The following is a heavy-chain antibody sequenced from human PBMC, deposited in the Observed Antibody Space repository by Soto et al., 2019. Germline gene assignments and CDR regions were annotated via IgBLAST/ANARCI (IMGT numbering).Heavy chain of an antibody. Sequence: SETLSLTCTVSGGSISSGGYYWSWIRQHPGKGLEWIGYIYYSGSTYYNPSLKSRVTISVDTSKNQFSLKLSSVTAADTAVYYCARVPDYGDYYAVGVGAFDIWGQGTMVTVSS. CDR3: ARVPDYGDYYAVGVGAFDI. D-gene: IGHD4-17*01. CDR2: IYYSGST. V-gene: IGHV4-31*03. CDR1: GGSISSGGYY. J-gene: IGHJ3*02.